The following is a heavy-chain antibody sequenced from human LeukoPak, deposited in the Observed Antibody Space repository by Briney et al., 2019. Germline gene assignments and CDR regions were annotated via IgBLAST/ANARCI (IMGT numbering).Heavy chain of an antibody. CDR3: AELGITMIGGV. D-gene: IGHD3-10*02. CDR2: ISSSGSTI. V-gene: IGHV3-48*03. CDR1: GFTFSSYE. J-gene: IGHJ6*04. Sequence: PGGSLRLSCAGSGFTFSSYEMIWVRQAPGKGLEWVSYISSSGSTIYYAGSVKGRFTISRDNAKNSLYLQMNSLRAEDTAVYYCAELGITMIGGVWGKGTTVTISS.